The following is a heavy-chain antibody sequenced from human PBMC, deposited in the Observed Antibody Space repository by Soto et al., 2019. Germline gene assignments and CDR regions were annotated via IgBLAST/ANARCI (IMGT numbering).Heavy chain of an antibody. CDR3: ARDLWVPSSGWYYYGMDV. CDR2: INAGNGNT. CDR1: GYTFTSYA. V-gene: IGHV1-3*01. Sequence: ASVKVSCKASGYTFTSYAMHWVRQAPGQRLEWMGWINAGNGNTKYSQKFQGRVTITRDTSASTAYMELSSLRSEDTAVYYCARDLWVPSSGWYYYGMDVWGQGTTVTVSS. D-gene: IGHD6-19*01. J-gene: IGHJ6*02.